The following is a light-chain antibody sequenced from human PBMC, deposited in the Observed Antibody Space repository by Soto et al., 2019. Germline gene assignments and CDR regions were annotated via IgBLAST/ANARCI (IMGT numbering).Light chain of an antibody. CDR2: AVS. J-gene: IGKJ1*01. CDR1: QSISTY. Sequence: DIQMTQSPSSLSASVGDRVTITCRASQSISTYLNWYQHKQGKAPKVLIYAVSSLQSGVPSRFSGSGSGTDFSLTITSLQPEDSATYYCQHSYGTPRTFGQGTKVDIK. CDR3: QHSYGTPRT. V-gene: IGKV1-39*01.